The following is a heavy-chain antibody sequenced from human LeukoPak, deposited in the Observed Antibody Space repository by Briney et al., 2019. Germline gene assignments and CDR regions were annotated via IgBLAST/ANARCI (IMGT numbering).Heavy chain of an antibody. CDR3: ARDRASVFDI. CDR1: GFTFSNYG. J-gene: IGHJ3*02. CDR2: VSHDGTTT. Sequence: GESLRLSCAASGFTFSNYGMQWVRQAPGKGLGWVAVVSHDGTTTFYADSVKGRFTISRGNSKNTLDLQMNSLRAEDTAVYYCARDRASVFDIWGQGTMVTVSS. V-gene: IGHV3-30*03. D-gene: IGHD3-10*01.